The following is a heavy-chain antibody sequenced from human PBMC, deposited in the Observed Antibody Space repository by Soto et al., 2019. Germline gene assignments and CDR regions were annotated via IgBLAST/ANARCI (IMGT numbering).Heavy chain of an antibody. CDR2: IIPTLGPA. CDR3: VKGAPRDGHNYFALEF. V-gene: IGHV1-69*16. D-gene: IGHD1-1*01. Sequence: WVQQAQRKWLEWVGGIIPTLGPATYPQKFQGRATITTDTPTNTVFMELLSLTSDDTAIYYCVKGAPRDGHNYFALEFWGHGISVTV. J-gene: IGHJ6*02.